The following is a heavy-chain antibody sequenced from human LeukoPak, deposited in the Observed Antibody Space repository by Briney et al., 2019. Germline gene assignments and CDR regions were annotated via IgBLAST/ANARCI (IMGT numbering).Heavy chain of an antibody. J-gene: IGHJ4*02. V-gene: IGHV4-31*03. CDR3: ARVYAGVWSPFDY. D-gene: IGHD3-10*01. CDR1: GGSISSGGYY. Sequence: SETLSLTCTVSGGSISSGGYYWSWIRQHPGKGLEWIGYIYYSGSTYYNPSLKSRVTISVDTSKNQFSLKLSSVTAADTAVYYCARVYAGVWSPFDYWGQGTLVTVSS. CDR2: IYYSGST.